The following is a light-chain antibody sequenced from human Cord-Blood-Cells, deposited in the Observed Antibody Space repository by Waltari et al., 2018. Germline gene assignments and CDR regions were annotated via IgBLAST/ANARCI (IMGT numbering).Light chain of an antibody. J-gene: IGKJ2*01. CDR1: QSISSY. CDR3: QQSYSTLYT. CDR2: AAS. Sequence: DIQMTQSPSSLSASVGDRVTITCRASQSISSYLNWYQQKPGKAPKLLIYAASSLQSGVPSRFSGSGSGTDFTLTISSLQPEDFATYYCQQSYSTLYTFGQG. V-gene: IGKV1-39*01.